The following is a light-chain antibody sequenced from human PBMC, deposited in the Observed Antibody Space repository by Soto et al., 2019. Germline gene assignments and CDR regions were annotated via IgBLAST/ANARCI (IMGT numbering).Light chain of an antibody. CDR3: SSYTTSSTYV. Sequence: QSALTQPASVSGSPGQSITISCTGTISDVGGYDCVSWYQQHPGKAPKLMIYDVSNRPSGVSNRFSGSKSGNTASLTISGLQADDEADYYCSSYTTSSTYVFGTGTKLTVL. CDR2: DVS. CDR1: ISDVGGYDC. J-gene: IGLJ1*01. V-gene: IGLV2-14*01.